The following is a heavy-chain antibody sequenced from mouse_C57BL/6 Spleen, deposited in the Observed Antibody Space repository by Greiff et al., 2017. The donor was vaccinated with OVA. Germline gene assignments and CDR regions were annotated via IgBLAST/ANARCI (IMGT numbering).Heavy chain of an antibody. V-gene: IGHV1-50*01. CDR1: GHTFTSYW. D-gene: IGHD2-4*01. Sequence: QVQLQQPGAELVKPGASVKLSCKASGHTFTSYWMQWVKQRPGQGLEWIGEIDPSDSYTNYNQKFKGKATLTVDTSSSTAYMQLSSLTSEDSAVYYCASKDYDRAYWGQGTLVTVSA. CDR3: ASKDYDRAY. J-gene: IGHJ3*01. CDR2: IDPSDSYT.